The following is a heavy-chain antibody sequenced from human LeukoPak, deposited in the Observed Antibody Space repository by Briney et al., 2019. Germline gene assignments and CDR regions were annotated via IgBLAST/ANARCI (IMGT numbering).Heavy chain of an antibody. V-gene: IGHV1-2*02. CDR1: GYTFTGYY. D-gene: IGHD2-2*01. Sequence: ASVKVSCKASGYTFTGYYMHWVRQAPGQGLEWMGWINPNSGGTNYAQKFQGRVTMTRDTSISTAYMELSRLRSDDTAVYYCARDLGYCSSTSCYGASDFDYWGQGTLVTVSS. J-gene: IGHJ4*02. CDR3: ARDLGYCSSTSCYGASDFDY. CDR2: INPNSGGT.